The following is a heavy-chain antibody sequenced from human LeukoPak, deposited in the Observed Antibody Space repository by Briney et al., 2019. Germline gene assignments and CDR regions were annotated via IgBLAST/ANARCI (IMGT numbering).Heavy chain of an antibody. J-gene: IGHJ4*02. CDR2: ISYDGSNK. Sequence: GRSLRLSCAASGFTFSSYGMHWVRQAPGKGLEWVAVISYDGSNKYYADSVKGRFTISRDNSKNTLYLQMNSLRAEDTAVYYCAKDMTYYYDSSGYGCFDYWGQGTLVTVSS. CDR1: GFTFSSYG. V-gene: IGHV3-30*18. D-gene: IGHD3-22*01. CDR3: AKDMTYYYDSSGYGCFDY.